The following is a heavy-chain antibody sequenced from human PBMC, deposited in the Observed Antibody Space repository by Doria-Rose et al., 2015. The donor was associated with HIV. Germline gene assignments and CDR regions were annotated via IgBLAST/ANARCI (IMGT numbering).Heavy chain of an antibody. CDR3: ARLHPTCASTRCTAHSGMDV. J-gene: IGHJ6*02. CDR1: GASITSYY. Sequence: QVQLQESGPGLVKPSQTLSLTCTVSGASITSYYWSWIRQSPGKGQEWIGYIYCTDINKSNPSLTSRVTISMDASKRQVSVKMTSLTPSDTAVYFCARLHPTCASTRCTAHSGMDVWGQGTTVVVSS. CDR2: IYCTDIN. V-gene: IGHV4-59*12. D-gene: IGHD2-2*01.